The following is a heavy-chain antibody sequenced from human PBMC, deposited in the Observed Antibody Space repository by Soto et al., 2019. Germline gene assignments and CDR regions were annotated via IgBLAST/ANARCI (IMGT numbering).Heavy chain of an antibody. CDR1: GDSISTDY. CDR3: ARHGRGYSYRYDFDY. J-gene: IGHJ4*02. V-gene: IGHV4-59*08. D-gene: IGHD5-18*01. CDR2: IYYGGST. Sequence: LSLTCTVSGDSISTDYWSWIRQSPGKGLEWIGFIYYGGSTNYNPSLKSRVTISVDTSKNQFSLKLSSVTAADTAVYYCARHGRGYSYRYDFDYWGPGTLVTVSS.